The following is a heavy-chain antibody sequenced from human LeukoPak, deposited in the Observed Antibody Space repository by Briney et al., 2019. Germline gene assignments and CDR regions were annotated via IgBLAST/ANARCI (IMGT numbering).Heavy chain of an antibody. CDR1: GFTFSSYW. V-gene: IGHV3-74*01. Sequence: GGSLRLSCAASGFTFSSYWMHWVRQAPGKGLVWVSRINSDGSSTSYADSVEGRFTISRDNAKNTLYLQMNSLRAEDTAVYYCARDLRLWFGESPFDYWGQGTLVTVSS. CDR3: ARDLRLWFGESPFDY. J-gene: IGHJ4*02. D-gene: IGHD3-10*01. CDR2: INSDGSST.